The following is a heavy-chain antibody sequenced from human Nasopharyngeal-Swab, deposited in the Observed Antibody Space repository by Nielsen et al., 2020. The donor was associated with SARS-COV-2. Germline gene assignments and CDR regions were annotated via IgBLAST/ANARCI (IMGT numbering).Heavy chain of an antibody. D-gene: IGHD4-17*01. CDR2: TYYRSKWYN. CDR3: ARARGAYGDYYYYYYTDV. V-gene: IGHV6-1*01. Sequence: ETLSLTCAISGDSVSSSSAAWNWIRQSPSRGLEWLGRTYYRSKWYNDYAVSVKSRITINPDTSKNQFSPHLNSVTPEDTAVYYCARARGAYGDYYYYYYTDVWGKGTTVTVSS. J-gene: IGHJ6*03. CDR1: GDSVSSSSAA.